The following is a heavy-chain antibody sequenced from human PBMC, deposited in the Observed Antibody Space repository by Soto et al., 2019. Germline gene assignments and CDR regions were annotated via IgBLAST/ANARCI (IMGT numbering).Heavy chain of an antibody. J-gene: IGHJ6*02. V-gene: IGHV1-69*12. CDR1: GGTSSNFT. Sequence: QVQLVQSGAEVKKPGSSVKVSCKASGGTSSNFTINWVRQAPGQGLEWMGGTIPLFDKTHYAQKFQGRVTIPADESTNTAHMELSSLRSDATAVYYCARPRAPSYAMDVWGHGTTVTGSS. CDR2: TIPLFDKT. CDR3: ARPRAPSYAMDV.